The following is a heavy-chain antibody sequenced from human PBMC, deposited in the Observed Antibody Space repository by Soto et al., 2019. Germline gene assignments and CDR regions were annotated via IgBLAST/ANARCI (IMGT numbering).Heavy chain of an antibody. J-gene: IGHJ4*02. CDR2: IKQDGSEK. CDR3: ARYTFITTPFCAFDY. V-gene: IGHV3-7*01. D-gene: IGHD3-22*01. Sequence: PGGSLRLSCAASGFTFSSYWMSWVRQAPGKGLEWVANIKQDGSEKYYVDSVEGRFTISRDNAKNSLYLQMNSLRAEDTAVYYCARYTFITTPFCAFDYRDQGTLGTVSS. CDR1: GFTFSSYW.